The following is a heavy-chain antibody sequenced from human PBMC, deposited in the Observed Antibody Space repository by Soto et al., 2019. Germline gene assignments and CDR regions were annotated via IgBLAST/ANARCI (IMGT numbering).Heavy chain of an antibody. J-gene: IGHJ4*02. CDR3: ARWVEVSLDYFDS. V-gene: IGHV4-59*08. CDR2: IYYSGST. CDR1: GGSISSYY. Sequence: SETLSLTCTVSGGSISSYYWSWIREPPGKGLEWIGYIYYSGSTNYNPSLKSRVTISVDTSKNQFSLKLSSVTAADTAVYYCARWVEVSLDYFDSWGQGTPVTVSS. D-gene: IGHD2-15*01.